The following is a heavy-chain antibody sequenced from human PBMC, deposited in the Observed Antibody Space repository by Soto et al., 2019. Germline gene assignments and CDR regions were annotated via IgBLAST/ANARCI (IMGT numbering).Heavy chain of an antibody. J-gene: IGHJ6*04. CDR3: GKDISAGGVDV. D-gene: IGHD6-13*01. CDR2: IYWNSDRI. V-gene: IGHV3-9*01. CDR1: GLTVQDYA. Sequence: EVQLVESGGGLVQPGGSLRLSCTGSGLTVQDYAMHWVRQAPGKGLEWVSGIYWNSDRIDYADSVRGRFTVSRDNARNSLYLQMNSLTTEDTAYYYCGKDISAGGVDVWGRGIMVTVSS.